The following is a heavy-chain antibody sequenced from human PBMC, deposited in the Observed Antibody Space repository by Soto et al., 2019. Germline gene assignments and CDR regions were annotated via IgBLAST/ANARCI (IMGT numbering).Heavy chain of an antibody. V-gene: IGHV3-11*01. J-gene: IGHJ5*02. CDR3: ARESVLRYFDWLLRGNWFDP. CDR1: GFTFSDYY. Sequence: SLRLSCAASGFTFSDYYMSWIRQAPGKGPEWVSYISSSGSTIHYADSVKGRFTISRHNAKNSLYLQMNSMRAEDTAVYYCARESVLRYFDWLLRGNWFDPWGQGTLVTVSS. D-gene: IGHD3-9*01. CDR2: ISSSGSTI.